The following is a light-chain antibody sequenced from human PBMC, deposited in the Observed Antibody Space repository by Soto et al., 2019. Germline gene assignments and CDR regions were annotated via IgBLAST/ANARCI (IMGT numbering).Light chain of an antibody. CDR2: EVS. V-gene: IGLV2-14*01. J-gene: IGLJ1*01. CDR3: TSYRSSTTV. CDR1: SSDVGGYNY. Sequence: QSALTQPASVSGSPGQSITISCTGTSSDVGGYNYVSWYQQHPGKAPKLMIYEVSNRPSGVSNRFAGSKSGNTASLTSSGLQADDEADYYCTSYRSSTTVFGTGTNVTVL.